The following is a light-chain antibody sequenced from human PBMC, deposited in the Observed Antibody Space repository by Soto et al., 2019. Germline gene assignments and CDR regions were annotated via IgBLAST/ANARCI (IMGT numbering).Light chain of an antibody. CDR3: QQYNSYSPWT. CDR1: QGIGND. Sequence: AIQMTQSPSSLSASVGDRVTITCRASQGIGNDLAWYQQRPGKAPKLLIYAASSLQSGVPSRFSGSGSGTDFTLTISSLQPDDFATYYCQQYNSYSPWTFGQGTKVEIK. CDR2: AAS. V-gene: IGKV1-6*01. J-gene: IGKJ1*01.